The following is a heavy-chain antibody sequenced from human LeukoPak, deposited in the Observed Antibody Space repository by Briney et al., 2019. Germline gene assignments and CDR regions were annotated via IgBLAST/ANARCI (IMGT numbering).Heavy chain of an antibody. D-gene: IGHD3-16*01. CDR2: IYSGGST. V-gene: IGHV3-53*01. CDR3: AKSSLREQYGGEGY. Sequence: GGSLRLSCAASGFTVSSNYMSWVRQAPGKGLEWVSVIYSGGSTYYADSVKGRFTISRHNSKNTLYLQMNSLRAEDTAVYYCAKSSLREQYGGEGYWGQGTLVTVSS. CDR1: GFTVSSNY. J-gene: IGHJ4*02.